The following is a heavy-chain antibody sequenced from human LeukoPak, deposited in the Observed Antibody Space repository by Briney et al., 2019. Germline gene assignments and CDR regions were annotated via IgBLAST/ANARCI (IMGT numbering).Heavy chain of an antibody. D-gene: IGHD1-26*01. Sequence: PAVSLRLSCAASGFTFRTSGMNWVRQAPGKGLEWVSYISSSGTTISYAQSVKGRFTITRDNAQNSLTLHMNTLRADDTAVYYCAKDGGTHFDHWGQGTLVTVSS. CDR3: AKDGGTHFDH. J-gene: IGHJ4*02. CDR2: ISSSGTTI. CDR1: GFTFRTSG. V-gene: IGHV3-48*01.